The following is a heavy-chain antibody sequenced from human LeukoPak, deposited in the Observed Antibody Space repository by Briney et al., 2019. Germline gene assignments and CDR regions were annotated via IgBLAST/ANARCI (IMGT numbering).Heavy chain of an antibody. CDR2: IRYDGSNK. CDR3: ARVLVPAAMAYFQH. CDR1: GFTFGTFG. J-gene: IGHJ1*01. V-gene: IGHV3-30*02. D-gene: IGHD2-2*01. Sequence: GGPLRLPCAASGFTFGTFGIPWVGRVPAKGLGWVQFIRYDGSNKYYADSVKGRFTISRDNSKNTLYLQMNSLRAEDTAVYYCARVLVPAAMAYFQHWGQGTLVTVSS.